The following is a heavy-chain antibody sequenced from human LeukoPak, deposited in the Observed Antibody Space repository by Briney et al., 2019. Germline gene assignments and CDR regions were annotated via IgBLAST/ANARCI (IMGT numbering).Heavy chain of an antibody. J-gene: IGHJ4*02. D-gene: IGHD6-6*01. V-gene: IGHV3-20*04. CDR1: GFTLSSYG. CDR3: AREISISIAARGGFDY. CDR2: LNWNGGRT. Sequence: GGSLRLSCAASGFTLSSYGMSWVRQAPGKGLEWVSNLNWNGGRTGYADSVKGRFTISRDNAKNSLYLQMNSLRAEDTALYYCAREISISIAARGGFDYWGQGTLVTVSS.